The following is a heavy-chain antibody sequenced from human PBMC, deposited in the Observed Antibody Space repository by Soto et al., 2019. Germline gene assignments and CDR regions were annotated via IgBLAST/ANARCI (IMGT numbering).Heavy chain of an antibody. D-gene: IGHD4-17*01. CDR2: IYYSGST. Sequence: TLALACAVSGGCMLIGGDSGSWIRQHPGKGLEWIGYIYYSGSTYYNPSLKSRVTISVDTSKNQFSLKLSSVTAADTAVYYCARASYGDYFYWGQATLVTLSS. CDR3: ARASYGDYFY. J-gene: IGHJ4*02. CDR1: GGCMLIGGDS. V-gene: IGHV4-31*11.